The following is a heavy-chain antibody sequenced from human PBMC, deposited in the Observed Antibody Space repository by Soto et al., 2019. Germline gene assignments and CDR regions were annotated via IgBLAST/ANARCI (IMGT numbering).Heavy chain of an antibody. CDR2: INPNSGGT. CDR3: ATTPRSYCSGGSCYPGGGY. D-gene: IGHD2-15*01. V-gene: IGHV1-2*02. CDR1: GYTFTGYY. Sequence: ASVKVSCKASGYTFTGYYMHWVRQAPGQGLEWMGWINPNSGGTNYAQKFQGRVTMTRDTSISTAYMELSRLRSDDTAVYYCATTPRSYCSGGSCYPGGGYWGQGTLVTVSS. J-gene: IGHJ4*02.